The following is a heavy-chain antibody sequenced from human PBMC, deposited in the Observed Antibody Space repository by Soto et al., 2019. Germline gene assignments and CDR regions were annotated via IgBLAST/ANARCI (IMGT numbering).Heavy chain of an antibody. D-gene: IGHD6-19*01. V-gene: IGHV1-69*02. CDR2: IIPILGIA. Sequence: SVKVACKAAGGTFNTYTISWVRQAPGEGLEWMGRIIPILGIAKYAQKFQGRVTITADKSTSTAYMELSSLRSEDTAVYYCAREKAVAGNTFAVFDLWG. J-gene: IGHJ2*01. CDR1: GGTFNTYT. CDR3: AREKAVAGNTFAVFDL.